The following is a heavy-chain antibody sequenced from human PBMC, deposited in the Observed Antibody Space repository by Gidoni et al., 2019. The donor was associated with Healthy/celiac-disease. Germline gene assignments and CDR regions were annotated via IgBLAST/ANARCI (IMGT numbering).Heavy chain of an antibody. CDR3: AKGGYFDWLYGPPTDY. Sequence: EVQLLASGGGLVQPGGSLRLSCAASGFTFSSYAMSWVRQAPGKGLEWVSAISGSGGSTYYADSVKGRFTISRDNSKNTLYLQMNSLRAEDTAVYYCAKGGYFDWLYGPPTDYWGQGTLVTVSS. CDR1: GFTFSSYA. V-gene: IGHV3-23*01. CDR2: ISGSGGST. J-gene: IGHJ4*02. D-gene: IGHD3-9*01.